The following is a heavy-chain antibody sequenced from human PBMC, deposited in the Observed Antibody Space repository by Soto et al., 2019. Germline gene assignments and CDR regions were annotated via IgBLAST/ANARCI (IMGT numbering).Heavy chain of an antibody. CDR2: ISYDGSNK. CDR3: AKTHHSGYDLGLQVDV. D-gene: IGHD5-12*01. J-gene: IGHJ6*02. Sequence: QVQLVESGGGVVQPWRSLRLSCAASGFTFSSYGMHWVRQAPGKGLEWVAVISYDGSNKYYADSVKGRFTISRDNSKNTLYLQMHSLRAEDKAVYYCAKTHHSGYDLGLQVDVWVQRTTVTVSS. V-gene: IGHV3-30*18. CDR1: GFTFSSYG.